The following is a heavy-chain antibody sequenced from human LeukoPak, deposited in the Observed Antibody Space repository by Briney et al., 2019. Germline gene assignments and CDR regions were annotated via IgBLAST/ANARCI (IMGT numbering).Heavy chain of an antibody. Sequence: GGSLRLSCAASGFTFSSYWMSWVRQAPGKGLEWVANIKQDGSEKYYVDSVKGRFTISRDNAKNSPYLQMNSLRAEDTAVYYCASGQWLRLLFDYWGQGTLVTVSS. CDR2: IKQDGSEK. D-gene: IGHD5-12*01. V-gene: IGHV3-7*01. J-gene: IGHJ4*02. CDR3: ASGQWLRLLFDY. CDR1: GFTFSSYW.